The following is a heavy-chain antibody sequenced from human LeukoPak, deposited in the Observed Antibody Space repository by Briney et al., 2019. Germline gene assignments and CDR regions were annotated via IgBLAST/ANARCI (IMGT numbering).Heavy chain of an antibody. J-gene: IGHJ4*02. CDR1: GFTFSSYA. D-gene: IGHD6-19*01. CDR3: AREWAGPSFDY. Sequence: GGSLRLSCAASGFTFSSYAMHWVRQAPGKGLEWVANIKQDGSEKSYVDSVKGRFTISRDNTKNSLYLQMNSLRAEDTAVYFCAREWAGPSFDYWGRGTLVTVSS. CDR2: IKQDGSEK. V-gene: IGHV3-7*01.